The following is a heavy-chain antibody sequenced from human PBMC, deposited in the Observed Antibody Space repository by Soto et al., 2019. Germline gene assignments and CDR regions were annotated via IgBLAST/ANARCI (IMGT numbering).Heavy chain of an antibody. CDR3: AREKYCGGHVIGSLDL. CDR1: GFTFSTYA. D-gene: IGHD2-21*01. Sequence: QVQLVESGGGVVQPGRSLRLSCTASGFTFSTYAMQWVRQAPGKGLEWVAVVSSEGGTQFYADSVKGRFTISRDNSKNSLYLQMSSLTTEDAAIYYCAREKYCGGHVIGSLDLWGRGVLVSVSS. V-gene: IGHV3-30-3*01. CDR2: VSSEGGTQ. J-gene: IGHJ2*01.